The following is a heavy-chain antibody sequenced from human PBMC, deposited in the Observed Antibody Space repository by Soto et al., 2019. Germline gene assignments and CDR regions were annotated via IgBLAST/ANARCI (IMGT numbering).Heavy chain of an antibody. CDR2: LYFNGDR. CDR3: IYSRAAYYYHGLDV. CDR1: GFSLSSSGVG. V-gene: IGHV2-5*01. J-gene: IGHJ6*02. Sequence: QITLKESGPPLVKPTQTLTLTCTFSGFSLSSSGVGVGWIRQPPGKSLEWLAVLYFNGDRRRSPSLENRLTITKDTSKNQVILTMTNMAPVDTATYYCIYSRAAYYYHGLDVCGQGTTVTVSS. D-gene: IGHD6-25*01.